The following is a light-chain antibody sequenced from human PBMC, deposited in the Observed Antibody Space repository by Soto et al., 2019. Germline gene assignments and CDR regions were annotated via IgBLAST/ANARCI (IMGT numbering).Light chain of an antibody. Sequence: EIVLTQSPGTLSLSPGERATLSCRASQRVTSCCLAWYQQKPGQPPRLLINGASSRATGIPDRFTASGSGTYFTLTISRLEPEDFAVYYRQRYGTSPPVTFGGGTRVEIK. J-gene: IGKJ4*01. V-gene: IGKV3-20*01. CDR2: GAS. CDR3: QRYGTSPPVT. CDR1: QRVTSCC.